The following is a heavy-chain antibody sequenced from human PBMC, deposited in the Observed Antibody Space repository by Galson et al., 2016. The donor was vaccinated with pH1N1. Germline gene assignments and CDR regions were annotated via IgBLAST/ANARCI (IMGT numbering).Heavy chain of an antibody. CDR2: IDPSDGTT. J-gene: IGHJ4*02. Sequence: SVKVSCKAAGYSVTRYYMHWVRQAPGQGLEWMGIIDPSDGTTTYSEEFQGRISLTRDTSTNSVYMELTTLRPDDSATYFWARRYFLDYWGQGTLVTVSS. CDR3: ARRYFLDY. V-gene: IGHV1-46*01. CDR1: GYSVTRYY.